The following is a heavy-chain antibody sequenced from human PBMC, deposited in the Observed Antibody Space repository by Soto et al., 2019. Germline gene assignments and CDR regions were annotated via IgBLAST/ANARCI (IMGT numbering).Heavy chain of an antibody. V-gene: IGHV3-9*01. D-gene: IGHD2-2*01. J-gene: IGHJ6*03. Sequence: EVQLVESGGGLVQPGRSLRLSCAASGFTFDDYAMHWVRQAPGKGLEWVSGISWNSGSIGYADSVKGRFTISRDNAKNSLYLQMNSLRAEDKALYYCAKGPSLYCSSTSCYAGYYYMDVWGKGTTVTVSS. CDR2: ISWNSGSI. CDR3: AKGPSLYCSSTSCYAGYYYMDV. CDR1: GFTFDDYA.